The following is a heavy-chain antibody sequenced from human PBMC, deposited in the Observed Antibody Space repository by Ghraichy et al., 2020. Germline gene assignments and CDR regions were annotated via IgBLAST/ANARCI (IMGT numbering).Heavy chain of an antibody. J-gene: IGHJ2*01. D-gene: IGHD2-15*01. Sequence: GGSLRLSCAASGFKFSNFAMSWVRQAPGKGLEWVVTISASGGDTLYPDSVKGRFTISRDNSKNTLYLQMNSLRAEDTAIYYCAKDGCRGGSCYRQFDLWGRGTLVTVSS. V-gene: IGHV3-23*01. CDR2: ISASGGDT. CDR3: AKDGCRGGSCYRQFDL. CDR1: GFKFSNFA.